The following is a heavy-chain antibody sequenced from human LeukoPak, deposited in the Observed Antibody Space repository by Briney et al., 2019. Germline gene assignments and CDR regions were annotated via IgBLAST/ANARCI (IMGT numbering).Heavy chain of an antibody. J-gene: IGHJ4*02. CDR3: ARHSIHCSGGSCYGDY. CDR1: GYSFTSYW. Sequence: GESLRISCKGSGYSFTSYWISWVRQMPEKGLEWMGRIDPSDSYTNYSPSFQGHVTISADKSISTAYLQWSSLKASDTAMYYCARHSIHCSGGSCYGDYWGQGTLVTVSS. V-gene: IGHV5-10-1*01. CDR2: IDPSDSYT. D-gene: IGHD2-15*01.